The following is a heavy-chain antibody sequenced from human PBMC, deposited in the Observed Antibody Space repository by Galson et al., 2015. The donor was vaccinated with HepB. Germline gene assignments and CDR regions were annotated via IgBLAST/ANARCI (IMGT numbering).Heavy chain of an antibody. CDR1: GFTFSSYT. CDR3: AKAFSNTNGLFDH. V-gene: IGHV3-23*01. Sequence: SLRLSCAASGFTFSSYTMSWVRQTPGRGLEWVASIIGSAINTYYADSVNTYYADSVKGRFTISRDNSKNTLHVQMDGLRAEDTAVYYCAKAFSNTNGLFDHWGQGTLVTVSS. CDR2: IIGSAINTYYADSVNT. J-gene: IGHJ4*02. D-gene: IGHD1/OR15-1a*01.